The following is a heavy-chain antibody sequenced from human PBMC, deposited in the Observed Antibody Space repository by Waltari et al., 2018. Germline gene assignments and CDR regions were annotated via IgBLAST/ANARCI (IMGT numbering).Heavy chain of an antibody. CDR3: ARGYSGNYGRFDY. CDR2: IYYSGTT. D-gene: IGHD5-12*01. CDR1: GGSISTYY. V-gene: IGHV4-59*01. Sequence: QVQLQESGPGLVKPSETLSLTCTVSGGSISTYYWSWIRQPPGKGLEWIGYIYYSGTTNDNPSRKSRVTISVDTSKNQFSLKLSSVTAADTAVYYCARGYSGNYGRFDYWGQGTLVTVSS. J-gene: IGHJ4*02.